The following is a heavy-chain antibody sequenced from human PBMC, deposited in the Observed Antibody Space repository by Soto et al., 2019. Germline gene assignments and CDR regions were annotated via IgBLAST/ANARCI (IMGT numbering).Heavy chain of an antibody. CDR2: VNPGGYST. Sequence: EVKLLQSGGGLVQPGGSLRLSCAASGLTFTSYSMTWVRQTPGKGLEWVAAVNPGGYSTYYADSVKGRFTISRDNSNKTLYLQMNSLRAEDTAVYYYAKDLRAGSGYDFDYRDQGTLVTVSS. CDR3: AKDLRAGSGYDFDY. J-gene: IGHJ4*02. V-gene: IGHV3-23*01. D-gene: IGHD5-12*01. CDR1: GLTFTSYS.